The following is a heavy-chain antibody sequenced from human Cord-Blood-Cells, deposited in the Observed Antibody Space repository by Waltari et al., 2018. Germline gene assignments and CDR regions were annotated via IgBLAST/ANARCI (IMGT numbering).Heavy chain of an antibody. V-gene: IGHV1-2*04. CDR3: ARAYYDILTGYYYFDY. Sequence: QVQLVQSGAEVKKPGAPVKVSCKASGYTFTGYYMHWVRQAPGQGLEWMGWINPNSGGTNYAQKFQGWVTMTRDTSISTAYMELSRLRSDDTAVYYCARAYYDILTGYYYFDYWGQGTLVTVSS. J-gene: IGHJ4*02. CDR1: GYTFTGYY. D-gene: IGHD3-9*01. CDR2: INPNSGGT.